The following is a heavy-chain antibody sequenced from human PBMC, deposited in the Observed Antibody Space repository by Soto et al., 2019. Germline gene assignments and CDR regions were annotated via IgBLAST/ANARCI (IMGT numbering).Heavy chain of an antibody. Sequence: EVQLVESGGGLVKPGGSLRLSCAASGFTFSNAWMSWVRQAPGKGLEWVGRIKSTTDGGTTDYAAPVKARFTISRDDSKNTLYLQMNSLKTEDTAVYYCTAELDLSNHWGQGTLVTVSS. D-gene: IGHD1-1*01. J-gene: IGHJ4*02. CDR1: GFTFSNAW. CDR2: IKSTTDGGTT. CDR3: TAELDLSNH. V-gene: IGHV3-15*01.